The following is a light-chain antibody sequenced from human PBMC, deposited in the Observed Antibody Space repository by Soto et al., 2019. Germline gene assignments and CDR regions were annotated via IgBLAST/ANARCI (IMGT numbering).Light chain of an antibody. CDR2: GAS. CDR1: QSVSSY. J-gene: IGKJ1*01. Sequence: EIVLTQSPGTLSLSPGERATLSCRASQSVSSYLAWYQQKPGQAPRLLIYGASNRATGIPERFSGSGSGTDCTLTINILEPEDFAVYYCQQYAGSPRTFGQGSKVEIK. V-gene: IGKV3-20*01. CDR3: QQYAGSPRT.